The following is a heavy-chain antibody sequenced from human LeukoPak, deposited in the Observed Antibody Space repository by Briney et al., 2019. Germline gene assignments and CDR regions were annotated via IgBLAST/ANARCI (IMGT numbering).Heavy chain of an antibody. J-gene: IGHJ4*02. CDR3: ARSRHGGDRFDY. V-gene: IGHV1-69*06. Sequence: ASVKVSCKASGYTFTSYGISWVRQAPGQGLEWMGGIIPIFGTANYAQKFQGRVTITADKSTSTAYMELRSLRSDDTAVYYCARSRHGGDRFDYWGQGTLVTVSS. CDR2: IIPIFGTA. D-gene: IGHD5-24*01. CDR1: GYTFTSYG.